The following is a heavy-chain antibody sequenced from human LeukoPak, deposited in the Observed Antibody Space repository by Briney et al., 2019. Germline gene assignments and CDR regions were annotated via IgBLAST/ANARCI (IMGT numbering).Heavy chain of an antibody. CDR3: ARDRGIVVVPAALNWFDP. CDR2: INPSGGST. Sequence: EASVEVSCKASGYTFTSYYMHWVRQAPGQGLEWMGIINPSGGSTSYAQKFQGRVTMTRDTSTSTVCMELSSLRSEDTSVYYCARDRGIVVVPAALNWFDPWGQGTLVTVSS. J-gene: IGHJ5*02. D-gene: IGHD2-2*01. CDR1: GYTFTSYY. V-gene: IGHV1-46*01.